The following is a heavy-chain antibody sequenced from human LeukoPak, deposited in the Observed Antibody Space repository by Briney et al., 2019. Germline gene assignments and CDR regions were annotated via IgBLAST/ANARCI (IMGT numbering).Heavy chain of an antibody. CDR2: INPNSGGT. D-gene: IGHD3-22*01. Sequence: ASVKVSCKASGYTFTGYYMHWVRQAPGQGLEWMGWINPNSGGTNYAQKFQGRVTMTRDTSISTAYMELSRLRSDDTAVYYCARDYYDSSGEPVTHAFDIWGQGTMVTVSS. J-gene: IGHJ3*02. V-gene: IGHV1-2*02. CDR3: ARDYYDSSGEPVTHAFDI. CDR1: GYTFTGYY.